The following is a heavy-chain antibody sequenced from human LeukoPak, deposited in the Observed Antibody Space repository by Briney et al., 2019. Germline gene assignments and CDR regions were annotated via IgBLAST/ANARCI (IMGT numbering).Heavy chain of an antibody. Sequence: ASVKVSCKASGYTFTGYYMHWVRQAPGQGLEWMGWINPNSGGTNYAQKFQGRVTMTRDTSIRTAYMELSRLRSDDTAVYYCARDFVVAGISGFDYWGQGTLVTVSS. CDR2: INPNSGGT. D-gene: IGHD6-19*01. CDR3: ARDFVVAGISGFDY. V-gene: IGHV1-2*02. J-gene: IGHJ4*02. CDR1: GYTFTGYY.